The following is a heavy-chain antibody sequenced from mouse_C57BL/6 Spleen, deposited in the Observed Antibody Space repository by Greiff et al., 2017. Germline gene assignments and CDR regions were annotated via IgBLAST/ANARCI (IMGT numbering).Heavy chain of an antibody. J-gene: IGHJ3*01. CDR3: ARSLYST. Sequence: QFQLPQPGAELVRPGSSVKLSCKASGYTFTSYCMDWVKQRPGQGLEWIGYIYPSDSDTHYNQKFKAMATFTVDKSSSTAYMQLSTLTSEDSAVYYCARSLYSTWGQGTLVTVSA. D-gene: IGHD2-5*01. V-gene: IGHV1-61*01. CDR2: IYPSDSDT. CDR1: GYTFTSYC.